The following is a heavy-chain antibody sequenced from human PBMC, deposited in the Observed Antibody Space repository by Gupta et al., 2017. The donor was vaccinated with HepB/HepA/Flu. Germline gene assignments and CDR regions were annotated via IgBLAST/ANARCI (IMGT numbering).Heavy chain of an antibody. V-gene: IGHV4-4*07. CDR3: ARINLHNWFDP. Sequence: QVQLQESGPGPVKPSETLSLTCTVSGDSISRYYWSWIRQPAGKGLEWIGRIYITGTTDYNPSLKSRVTMSIDTSKNQFSLKLSSVTAADTAVYYCARINLHNWFDPWGQGTLVAVSS. CDR1: GDSISRYY. CDR2: IYITGTT. J-gene: IGHJ5*02. D-gene: IGHD5-24*01.